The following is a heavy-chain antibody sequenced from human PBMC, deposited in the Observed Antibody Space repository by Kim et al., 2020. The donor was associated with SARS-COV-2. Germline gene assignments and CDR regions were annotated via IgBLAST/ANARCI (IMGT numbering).Heavy chain of an antibody. Sequence: SETLSLTCAVSGGSISSSNWWSWVRQPPGKGLEWIGEIYHSGSTNYNPSLKSRVTISVDKSKNQFSLKLSSVTAADTAVYYCARDPRITIFGVVIRGDPFDIWGQGTMVTVSS. CDR1: GGSISSSNW. J-gene: IGHJ3*02. CDR3: ARDPRITIFGVVIRGDPFDI. V-gene: IGHV4-4*02. D-gene: IGHD3-3*01. CDR2: IYHSGST.